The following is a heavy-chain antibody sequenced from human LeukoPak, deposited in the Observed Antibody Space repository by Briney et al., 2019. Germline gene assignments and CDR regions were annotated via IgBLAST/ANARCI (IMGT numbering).Heavy chain of an antibody. CDR2: INHSGST. D-gene: IGHD3-22*01. J-gene: IGHJ4*02. Sequence: PSETLSLTCAVYGGSFSDYYWSWIRQPSGKGLELIGEINHSGSTNYNPSLKSRVTISVDTSKNQFSLKLSSVTAADTAVYYCARGLDYYDSSGYRLPALGYWGQGTLVTVSS. CDR3: ARGLDYYDSSGYRLPALGY. V-gene: IGHV4-34*01. CDR1: GGSFSDYY.